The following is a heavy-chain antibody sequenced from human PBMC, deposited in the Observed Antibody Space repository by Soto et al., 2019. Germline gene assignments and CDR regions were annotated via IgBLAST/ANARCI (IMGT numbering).Heavy chain of an antibody. CDR2: IYHSGST. CDR3: ARDVLRFLEWLPEA. J-gene: IGHJ5*02. CDR1: GGSISSSNW. D-gene: IGHD3-3*01. V-gene: IGHV4-4*02. Sequence: SETLSLTCAVSGGSISSSNWWSFFRQPPGKGLEWIGEIYHSGSTNYNPSLKSRVTISVDKSKNQFSLKLSSVTAADTAVYYCARDVLRFLEWLPEAWGQGTLVTVSS.